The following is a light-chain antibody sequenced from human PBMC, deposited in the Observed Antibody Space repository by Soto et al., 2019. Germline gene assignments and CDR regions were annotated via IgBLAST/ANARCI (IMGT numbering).Light chain of an antibody. CDR3: QQYNSYPLI. CDR1: QSISSW. J-gene: IGKJ4*01. V-gene: IGKV1-5*03. Sequence: DIQMTQSPSTLSASVGGRVTITCRASQSISSWLAWYQQKPGKAPKLLIYKASSLESGVPSRFSGSESGTEFTLTISSLQPDDFATYYCQQYNSYPLIFGGGTKVEIK. CDR2: KAS.